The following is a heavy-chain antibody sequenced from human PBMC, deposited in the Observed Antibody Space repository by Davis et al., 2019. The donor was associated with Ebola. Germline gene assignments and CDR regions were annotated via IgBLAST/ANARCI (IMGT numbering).Heavy chain of an antibody. CDR3: ARERERDTLYYYYGMDV. V-gene: IGHV3-30*03. D-gene: IGHD5-18*01. CDR2: ISYDGSNK. CDR1: GFTFSSYS. Sequence: GESLKISCAASGFTFSSYSMNWVRQAPGKGLEWVAVISYDGSNKYYADSVKGRFTISRDNSKNTLYLQMNSLRAEDTAVYYCARERERDTLYYYYGMDVWGQGTTVTVSS. J-gene: IGHJ6*02.